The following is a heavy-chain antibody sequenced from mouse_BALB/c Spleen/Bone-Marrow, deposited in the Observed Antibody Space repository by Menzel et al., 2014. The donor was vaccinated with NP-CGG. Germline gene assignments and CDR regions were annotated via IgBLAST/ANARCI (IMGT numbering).Heavy chain of an antibody. J-gene: IGHJ1*01. CDR2: IDTANGNT. D-gene: IGHD2-1*01. V-gene: IGHV14-3*02. CDR3: ARRYGKGWNFDV. CDR1: GFNIKDTY. Sequence: EVQLVESGAELVKPGASVKLSCTASGFNIKDTYMHWVKQRPEQGLEWIGRIDTANGNTKYDPKFQGKATITADTSSNTAYLQLSSLTSEDSAVYYCARRYGKGWNFDVWGAGTTVTVSS.